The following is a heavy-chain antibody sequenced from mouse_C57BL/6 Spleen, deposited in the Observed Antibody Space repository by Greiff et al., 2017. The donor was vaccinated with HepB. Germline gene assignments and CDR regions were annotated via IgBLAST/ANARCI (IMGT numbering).Heavy chain of an antibody. CDR2: ISYDGSN. Sequence: EVKLMESGPGLVKPSQSLSLTCSVTGYSITSGYYWNWIRQFPGNKLEWMGYISYDGSNNYNPSLKNRISITRDTSKNQFFLKLNSVTTEDTATYYWARRGVYDYDEGAMDYWGQGTSVTVSS. CDR3: ARRGVYDYDEGAMDY. D-gene: IGHD2-4*01. CDR1: GYSITSGYY. J-gene: IGHJ4*01. V-gene: IGHV3-6*01.